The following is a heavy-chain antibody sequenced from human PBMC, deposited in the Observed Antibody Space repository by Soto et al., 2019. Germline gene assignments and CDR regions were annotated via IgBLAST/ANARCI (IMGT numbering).Heavy chain of an antibody. CDR1: GGSISSGGYY. Sequence: PSETLSLTCTVSGGSISSGGYYWSWIRQHPGKGLEWIGYIYYSGSTYYNPSLKSRVTISVDTSKNQFSLKLSSVTAADTAVYYCARYSAPGLSMTSRENWFDPWGQGTLVTVSS. V-gene: IGHV4-31*03. CDR3: ARYSAPGLSMTSRENWFDP. D-gene: IGHD2-21*01. J-gene: IGHJ5*02. CDR2: IYYSGST.